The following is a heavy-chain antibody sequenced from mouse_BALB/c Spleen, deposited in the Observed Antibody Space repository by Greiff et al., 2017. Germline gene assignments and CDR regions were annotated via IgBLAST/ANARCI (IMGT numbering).Heavy chain of an antibody. V-gene: IGHV6-3*01. J-gene: IGHJ2*01. Sequence: EVQVVESGGGLVQPGGSMKLSCVASGFTFSSYWMSWVRQSPEKGLEWVAEIRLKSDNYATHYAESVKGKFTISRDDSKSRLYLQMNSLRAEDTGIYYCTARADYWGQGTTLTVSS. D-gene: IGHD3-1*01. CDR2: IRLKSDNYAT. CDR1: GFTFSSYW. CDR3: TARADY.